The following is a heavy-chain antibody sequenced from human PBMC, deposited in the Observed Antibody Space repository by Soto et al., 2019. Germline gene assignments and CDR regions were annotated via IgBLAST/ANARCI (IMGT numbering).Heavy chain of an antibody. CDR2: ISYDGSNK. V-gene: IGHV3-30-3*01. D-gene: IGHD2-15*01. CDR1: GFTFSSYA. J-gene: IGHJ5*02. CDR3: ARGHPPATATGDHRNNWFDP. Sequence: GGSLRLSCAASGFTFSSYAMHWVRQAPGRGLEWVAVISYDGSNKYYADSVKGRFTISRDNSKNTLYLQMNSLRAEDTAVYYCARGHPPATATGDHRNNWFDPWCQGTLVTVSS.